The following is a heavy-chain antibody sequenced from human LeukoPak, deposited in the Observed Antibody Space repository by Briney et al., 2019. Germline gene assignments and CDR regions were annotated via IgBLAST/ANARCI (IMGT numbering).Heavy chain of an antibody. V-gene: IGHV5-51*01. CDR1: GYSFTSYW. CDR3: ARLGIAVAGTLVGFDY. Sequence: GESLKISCKGSGYSFTSYWIGWVRQMPGKGLEWMGITYPGDSDTRYSPSFQGQVTISADKSISTAYLQWSSLKASDTAMYYCARLGIAVAGTLVGFDYWGQGTLVTVSS. D-gene: IGHD6-19*01. CDR2: TYPGDSDT. J-gene: IGHJ4*02.